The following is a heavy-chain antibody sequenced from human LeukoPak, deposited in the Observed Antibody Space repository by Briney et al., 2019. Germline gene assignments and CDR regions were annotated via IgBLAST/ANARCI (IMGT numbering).Heavy chain of an antibody. CDR3: ARVPSSSSERKPLYYYYMDV. D-gene: IGHD6-6*01. Sequence: ASVKVSCKASGYTFTSYYMHWVRQAPGQGLEWMGIINPSGGSTSYAQKFQGRVTMTRDMSTSTVYMELTSLRSEDTAVYYCARVPSSSSERKPLYYYYMDVWGKGTTVTVSS. CDR1: GYTFTSYY. CDR2: INPSGGST. J-gene: IGHJ6*03. V-gene: IGHV1-46*01.